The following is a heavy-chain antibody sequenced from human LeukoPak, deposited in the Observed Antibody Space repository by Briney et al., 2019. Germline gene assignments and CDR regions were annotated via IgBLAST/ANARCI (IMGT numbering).Heavy chain of an antibody. J-gene: IGHJ4*02. Sequence: SETLSLTCTVSGVSINSYYWSWIRHPPGKGLEWIGNIYYIGTTNYNPSLKSRVTISVDLSKNQFSLKLRSVTAADTAVYYCARETAAGYFDSWGQGTLVTVSS. D-gene: IGHD2-15*01. CDR1: GVSINSYY. V-gene: IGHV4-59*01. CDR3: ARETAAGYFDS. CDR2: IYYIGTT.